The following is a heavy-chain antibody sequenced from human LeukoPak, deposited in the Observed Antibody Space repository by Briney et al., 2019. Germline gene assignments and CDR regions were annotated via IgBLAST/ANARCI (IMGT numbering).Heavy chain of an antibody. CDR3: VRGKYYYDSSGYFDY. J-gene: IGHJ4*02. Sequence: GGSLRLSCTASGFTFSSYDMHWVRQTTGKGLEWVSAIGTAGNTYYAGSVKGRFTISRENARNSFYLQMNSLRAGDTAVYYCVRGKYYYDSSGYFDYWGQGTLVTVSS. V-gene: IGHV3-13*01. CDR2: IGTAGNT. CDR1: GFTFSSYD. D-gene: IGHD3-22*01.